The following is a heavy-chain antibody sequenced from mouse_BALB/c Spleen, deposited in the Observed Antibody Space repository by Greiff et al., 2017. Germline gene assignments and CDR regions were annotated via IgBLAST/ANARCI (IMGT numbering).Heavy chain of an antibody. J-gene: IGHJ4*01. D-gene: IGHD2-1*01. CDR3: ARREGNYYAMDY. Sequence: QVQLQQPGAELVKPGASVKLSCKASGYTFTSYWMHWVKQRPGQGLEWIGEIDPSDSYTNYNQKFKGKATLTVDKSSSTAYMQLSSLTSEDSAVYYCARREGNYYAMDYWGQGTSVTVSS. CDR2: IDPSDSYT. CDR1: GYTFTSYW. V-gene: IGHV1-69*02.